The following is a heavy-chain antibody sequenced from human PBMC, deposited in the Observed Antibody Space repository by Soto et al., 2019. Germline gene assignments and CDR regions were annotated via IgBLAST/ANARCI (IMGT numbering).Heavy chain of an antibody. CDR2: IRSKAYGGTT. CDR3: TRDPPDYCSSTSCQSPAFDI. V-gene: IGHV3-49*03. Sequence: PVGSLRLSCTASGFTFGDYAMSWFRQAPGKGLEWVGSIRSKAYGGTTEYAASVKGRFTISRDDSKSIAYLQMNSLKTEDTAVYYCTRDPPDYCSSTSCQSPAFDIWGQGTMVTVSS. D-gene: IGHD2-2*01. J-gene: IGHJ3*02. CDR1: GFTFGDYA.